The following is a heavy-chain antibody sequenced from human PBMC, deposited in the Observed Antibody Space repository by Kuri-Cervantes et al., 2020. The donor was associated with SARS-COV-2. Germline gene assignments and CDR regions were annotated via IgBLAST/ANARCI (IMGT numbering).Heavy chain of an antibody. J-gene: IGHJ4*02. CDR2: IGTAGDT. CDR3: AKHLSGSLDY. Sequence: GESLKISCAASGFTFSSYDMHWVRQATGKGLEWVSAIGTAGDTYYPGSVKGRFTISRDNSKNTLFLQMNSLRAEDTAVYYCAKHLSGSLDYWGQGTLVTVSS. V-gene: IGHV3-13*01. D-gene: IGHD1-26*01. CDR1: GFTFSSYD.